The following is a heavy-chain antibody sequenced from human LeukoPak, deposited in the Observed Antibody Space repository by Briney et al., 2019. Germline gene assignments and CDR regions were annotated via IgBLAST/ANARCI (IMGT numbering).Heavy chain of an antibody. D-gene: IGHD3-3*01. V-gene: IGHV4-61*02. CDR3: ARGSGYASADY. CDR1: GGSISSSSYY. Sequence: SETLSLTCTVSGGSISSSSYYWSWIRQPAGKGLEWIGLIYTSGSTNYNPYLKSRVTISLDTSKNQFSLKLSSVTAADTAVYYCARGSGYASADYWGQGTLVTVSS. J-gene: IGHJ4*02. CDR2: IYTSGST.